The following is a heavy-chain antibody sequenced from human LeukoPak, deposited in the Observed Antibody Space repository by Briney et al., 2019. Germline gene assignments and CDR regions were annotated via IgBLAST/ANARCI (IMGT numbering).Heavy chain of an antibody. CDR3: ARGRLMWLLDY. D-gene: IGHD3-22*01. CDR1: GGSFNGYY. CDR2: INHSGST. Sequence: PSETLSLTCAVYGGSFNGYYWSWIRQPPGKGLEWIGEINHSGSTNYNPSLKSRVTISVDTSKNQFSLKLSSVTAADTAVYYCARGRLMWLLDYWGQGTLVTVSS. J-gene: IGHJ4*02. V-gene: IGHV4-34*01.